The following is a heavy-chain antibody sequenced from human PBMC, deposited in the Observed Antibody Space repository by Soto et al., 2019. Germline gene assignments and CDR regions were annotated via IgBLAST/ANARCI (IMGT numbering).Heavy chain of an antibody. V-gene: IGHV1-46*01. J-gene: IGHJ6*02. CDR3: ARDGCSSTSCYPYYYYGMDV. D-gene: IGHD2-2*01. Sequence: QVQLVQSGAEVKKPGASVKVSCKASGYTFTSYYMHWVRQAPGQGLEWMGIINPSGGSTSYAQKFHGRVTMTRDTSTSTVYMELSSLRSEDTAVYYCARDGCSSTSCYPYYYYGMDVWGQGTTVTVSS. CDR1: GYTFTSYY. CDR2: INPSGGST.